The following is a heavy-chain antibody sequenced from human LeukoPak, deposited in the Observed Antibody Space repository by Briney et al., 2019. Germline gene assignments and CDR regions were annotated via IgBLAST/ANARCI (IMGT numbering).Heavy chain of an antibody. CDR2: ISGSGGST. V-gene: IGHV3-23*01. CDR1: GFTFSSYA. J-gene: IGHJ4*02. D-gene: IGHD3-3*01. Sequence: GGSLRLSWAASGFTFSSYAMSWVRQAPGKGLEWVSAISGSGGSTYYADSVKGRFTISRDNSKNTLYLQMSSLRAEDTAVYYCAKEISYYDFWSGYYAKPFDYWGQGTLVTVSS. CDR3: AKEISYYDFWSGYYAKPFDY.